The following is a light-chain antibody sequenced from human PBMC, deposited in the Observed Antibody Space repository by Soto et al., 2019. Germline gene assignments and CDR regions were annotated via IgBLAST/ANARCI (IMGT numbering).Light chain of an antibody. CDR3: TSYTSSRNLV. CDR1: SSDVGGYDY. V-gene: IGLV2-14*01. J-gene: IGLJ2*01. CDR2: DVS. Sequence: QSALTHPASVSGSPGQSITISCTGTSSDVGGYDYVSWYQQHPGKAPKLMIYDVSYRPSGVSNRFSGSKSGNTASLTISGLQAEDEADYYCTSYTSSRNLVFGGGTKLTVL.